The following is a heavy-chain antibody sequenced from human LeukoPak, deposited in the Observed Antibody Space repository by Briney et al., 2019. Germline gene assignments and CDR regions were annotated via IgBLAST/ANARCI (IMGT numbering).Heavy chain of an antibody. V-gene: IGHV3-7*01. Sequence: GSLRLSCAASGFIFSGYWMSWVRQAPGKGLEWVANMRQDGNENYYVDSVKGRFTISRDNAKSSLYLQMNSLRAEDTAVYYCAIHSGWRFDYWGQGTLVTVSS. CDR1: GFIFSGYW. J-gene: IGHJ4*02. CDR3: AIHSGWRFDY. D-gene: IGHD6-19*01. CDR2: MRQDGNEN.